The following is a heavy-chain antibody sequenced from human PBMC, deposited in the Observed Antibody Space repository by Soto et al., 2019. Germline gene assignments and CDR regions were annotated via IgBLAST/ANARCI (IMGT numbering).Heavy chain of an antibody. J-gene: IGHJ3*02. CDR2: IYPGDSDT. Sequence: PGESLKISCKGSGYSFTSYWIGWVRQMPGKGLEWMGIIYPGDSDTRYSPSFQGQVTISAVKSISTAYLQWSSLKASDTAMYYCARRTGPYYCIWGSYRSSLDAFDIWGQGTMVTVSS. CDR1: GYSFTSYW. CDR3: ARRTGPYYCIWGSYRSSLDAFDI. D-gene: IGHD3-16*02. V-gene: IGHV5-51*01.